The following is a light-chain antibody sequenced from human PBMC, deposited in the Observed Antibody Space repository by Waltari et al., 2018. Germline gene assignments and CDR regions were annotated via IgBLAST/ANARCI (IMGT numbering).Light chain of an antibody. CDR2: CNR. J-gene: IGLJ1*01. CDR1: SSNIGAGYD. CDR3: QSYDSSLSGPYV. V-gene: IGLV1-40*01. Sequence: QSVLTQPPSVSGAPGQRVTISCTGSSSNIGAGYDVHWYQQLPGTAPKLLIFCNRNRPSGVPDRFSCSKSGTSASLAITRLQAEDEADYYCQSYDSSLSGPYVFGSGTKVTVL.